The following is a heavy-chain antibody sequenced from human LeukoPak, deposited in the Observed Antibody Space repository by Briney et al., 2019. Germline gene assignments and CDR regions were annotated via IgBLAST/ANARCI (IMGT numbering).Heavy chain of an antibody. J-gene: IGHJ1*01. CDR3: ATYIAVAGGFFFQH. CDR2: MNPNSGNT. D-gene: IGHD6-19*01. V-gene: IGHV1-8*01. CDR1: GYTFTSYD. Sequence: ASVKVSYKASGYTFTSYDISWVRQATGQGLEWMGWMNPNSGNTGYAQKFQGRVTMTRNTSISTAYMELSSLRSEDTAVYYCATYIAVAGGFFFQHWGQGTLVTVSS.